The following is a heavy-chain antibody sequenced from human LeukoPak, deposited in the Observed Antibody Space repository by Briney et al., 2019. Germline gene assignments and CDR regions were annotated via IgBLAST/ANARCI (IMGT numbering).Heavy chain of an antibody. J-gene: IGHJ4*02. Sequence: ASVKVSCKASGYTLTGSYIHWVRQAPGQGLEWMGWVNPDRCDTNYAQKFEGRGTMTKDTSISTTYMELSSLRSDDTAVYYCARGFSMIEDYWGKGTLVTVSS. V-gene: IGHV1-2*02. D-gene: IGHD3-22*01. CDR2: VNPDRCDT. CDR1: GYTLTGSY. CDR3: ARGFSMIEDY.